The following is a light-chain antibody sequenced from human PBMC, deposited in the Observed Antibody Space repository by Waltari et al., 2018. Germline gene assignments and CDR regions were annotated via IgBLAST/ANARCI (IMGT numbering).Light chain of an antibody. V-gene: IGKV1-39*01. CDR1: QIISSY. CDR3: QQSYNTPYT. J-gene: IGKJ2*01. Sequence: DPVSITCRASQIISSYLNWYQQKPGKAPKLLIYVASSLQGGAPSRFSGSGSGTDFTLTISSLQPEDFATYYCQQSYNTPYTFGQGTKLEIK. CDR2: VAS.